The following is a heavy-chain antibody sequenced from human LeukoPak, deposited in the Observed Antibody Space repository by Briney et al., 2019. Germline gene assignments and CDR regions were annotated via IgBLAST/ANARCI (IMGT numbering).Heavy chain of an antibody. Sequence: PGWSLRLSRSASGFPFSSYAMYWVRQAPGNRLEYVSAISDSGGSTYYADSVKGRFTISRDNSKNTLYLQMSSLRAEDTAVYLCVRGYSFGPYGMDVWGQGTTVTVSS. J-gene: IGHJ6*02. V-gene: IGHV3-64D*09. CDR2: ISDSGGST. D-gene: IGHD2-15*01. CDR3: VRGYSFGPYGMDV. CDR1: GFPFSSYA.